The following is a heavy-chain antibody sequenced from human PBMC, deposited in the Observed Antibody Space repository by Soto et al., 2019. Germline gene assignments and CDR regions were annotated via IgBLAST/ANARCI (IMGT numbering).Heavy chain of an antibody. CDR3: ARGNSGYCTNGVCCHWFDP. CDR1: GFTFSSYA. D-gene: IGHD2-8*01. V-gene: IGHV3-30-3*01. CDR2: ISYDGSNK. J-gene: IGHJ5*02. Sequence: QVQLVESGGGVVQPGRSLRLSCAASGFTFSSYAMHWVRQAPGKGLEWVAVISYDGSNKYYADSVKGRFTISRDNSKNTLYLQMNSLRAEDTAVYYCARGNSGYCTNGVCCHWFDPWGQGTLVTVSS.